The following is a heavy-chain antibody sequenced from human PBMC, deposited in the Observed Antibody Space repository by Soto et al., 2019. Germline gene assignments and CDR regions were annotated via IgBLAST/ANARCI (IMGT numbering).Heavy chain of an antibody. D-gene: IGHD3-3*02. V-gene: IGHV1-69*12. CDR2: IMPVFATP. CDR1: RGTFSTSA. J-gene: IGHJ6*02. CDR3: ARDKDRQQLGGNYYYILDV. Sequence: QVQLVQSGAEVKKPGSSVKVSCKASRGTFSTSAISWVRQAPGQGLEWVGGIMPVFATPDYAQKFQGRVTITADESTTTAYLELTSLRTDDTAVYYCARDKDRQQLGGNYYYILDVWGQGTAITVSS.